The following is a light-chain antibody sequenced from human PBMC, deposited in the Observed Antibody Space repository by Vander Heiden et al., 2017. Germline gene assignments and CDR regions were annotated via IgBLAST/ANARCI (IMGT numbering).Light chain of an antibody. CDR1: KSVSSN. V-gene: IGKV3-15*01. CDR2: AAS. J-gene: IGKJ1*01. CDR3: QQYNTCPQT. Sequence: EIVMTQSPATLSVSQGERATPSCRAGKSVSSNLAWYQKKPGQPPRLLIYAASTRATGIPARFSGSASGTEFTLTISSLQSEDSAVYYCQQYNTCPQTFGQGTKVEIK.